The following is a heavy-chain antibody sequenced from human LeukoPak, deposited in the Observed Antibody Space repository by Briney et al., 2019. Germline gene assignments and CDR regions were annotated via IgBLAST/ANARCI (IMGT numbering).Heavy chain of an antibody. V-gene: IGHV5-51*01. CDR1: GYSFTSYW. D-gene: IGHD4-23*01. CDR3: ARQMGYGGLPGGDYYGMDV. Sequence: GESLKISCKGSGYSFTSYWIGWVRQLPGKGLEWMGIIYPGDSDTRYSPSFQGQVTISADKSISTAYLQWSSLKASDTAMYYCARQMGYGGLPGGDYYGMDVWGQGTTVTVSS. CDR2: IYPGDSDT. J-gene: IGHJ6*02.